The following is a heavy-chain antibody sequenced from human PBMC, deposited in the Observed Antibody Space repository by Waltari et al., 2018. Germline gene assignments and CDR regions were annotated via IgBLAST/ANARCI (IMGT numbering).Heavy chain of an antibody. V-gene: IGHV1-69*01. Sequence: QVQLVQSGAEVKKPGSSVKVSCKASGGTFSSYAISWVRQAPGQGLEWMGGIIPIFGTANYAQKFQGRVTITADESTSTAYMELSSLRSEDTAVYYCARRVAARPDEADWFDPWGQGTLVTVSS. J-gene: IGHJ5*02. CDR1: GGTFSSYA. CDR3: ARRVAARPDEADWFDP. D-gene: IGHD6-6*01. CDR2: IIPIFGTA.